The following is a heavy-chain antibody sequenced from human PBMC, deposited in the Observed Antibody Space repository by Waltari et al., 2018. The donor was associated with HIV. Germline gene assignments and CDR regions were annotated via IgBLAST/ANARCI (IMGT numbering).Heavy chain of an antibody. CDR1: GFTFSTYS. J-gene: IGHJ6*02. Sequence: EVQLVESGGGLVQPGGSLRLSCAASGFTFSTYSMNWVRQGPGEGLEWVLQISCSRFTIYYADSVKGRFTISRDNAKNSLYLQMNSLGAEETAVYYCARDRGVVTPNYGIDVWGQGTTVTVSS. CDR3: ARDRGVVTPNYGIDV. CDR2: ISCSRFTI. V-gene: IGHV3-48*01. D-gene: IGHD2-21*02.